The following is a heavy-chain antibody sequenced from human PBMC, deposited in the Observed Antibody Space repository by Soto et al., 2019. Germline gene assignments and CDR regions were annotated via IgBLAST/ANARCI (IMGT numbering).Heavy chain of an antibody. J-gene: IGHJ5*02. CDR3: ARLSCTTSSCDCWFDP. V-gene: IGHV5-10-1*01. CDR2: IDSRDSYV. Sequence: GESLKISWTGFGYTFTTFWSSWVRQMPGKGLEWMGRIDSRDSYVNYSRSFQGHVTISVDKSISTAYLLWGSLKASDTAMYYCARLSCTTSSCDCWFDPWGQGTLVTVSS. D-gene: IGHD2-2*01. CDR1: GYTFTTFW.